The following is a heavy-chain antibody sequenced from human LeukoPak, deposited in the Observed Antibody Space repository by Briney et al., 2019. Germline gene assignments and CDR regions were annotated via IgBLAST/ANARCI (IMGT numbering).Heavy chain of an antibody. CDR1: GDSITSTSHH. V-gene: IGHV4-39*01. CDR3: VRHDGRGGATMGALDS. Sequence: SETLSLTCTVSGDSITSTSHHWGWIRQSPGKGREWIGSIYQGRTTYYNPSLNSRVAITVVTSENQFSLQLNSVTAADTAVYYCVRHDGRGGATMGALDSWGQGSLVTVSS. J-gene: IGHJ4*02. D-gene: IGHD5-12*01. CDR2: IYQGRTT.